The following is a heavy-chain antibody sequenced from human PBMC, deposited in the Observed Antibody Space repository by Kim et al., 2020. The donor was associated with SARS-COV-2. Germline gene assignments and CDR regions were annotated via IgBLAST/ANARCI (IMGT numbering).Heavy chain of an antibody. J-gene: IGHJ4*02. CDR2: INSDESNT. D-gene: IGHD5-18*01. CDR3: ARGRGYSNGLFDY. CDR1: GFTLSSYW. V-gene: IGHV3-74*01. Sequence: GGSLRLSCAASGFTLSSYWMHWVRQAPGKGLVWVSRINSDESNTAYADSVQGRFSISRDNAKNTLYLQMNSLRVEDTAVYYCARGRGYSNGLFDYWGQGTLVPVPS.